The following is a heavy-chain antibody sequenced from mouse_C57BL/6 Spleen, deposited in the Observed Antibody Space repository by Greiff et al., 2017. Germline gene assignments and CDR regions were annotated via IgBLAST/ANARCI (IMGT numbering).Heavy chain of an antibody. J-gene: IGHJ2*01. CDR2: IYPGSGNT. V-gene: IGHV1-66*01. Sequence: VKLQESGPELVKPGASVKISCKASGYSFTSYYIHWVKQRPGQGLEWIGWIYPGSGNTKYNEKFKGKATLTADTSSSTAYMQLSSLTSEDSAVYYCARGGTDFDYWGQGTTLTVSS. CDR3: ARGGTDFDY. CDR1: GYSFTSYY. D-gene: IGHD3-3*01.